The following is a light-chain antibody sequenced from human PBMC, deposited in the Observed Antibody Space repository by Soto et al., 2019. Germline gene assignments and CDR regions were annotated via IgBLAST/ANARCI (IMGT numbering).Light chain of an antibody. V-gene: IGKV3-20*01. J-gene: IGKJ4*01. CDR1: QRISNYY. Sequence: EIVVTQSPDTLSLSSGERATLSCRASQRISNYYLAWYHQKPGQAPRLLIYGASSRATGVPDRFSGSGSGTDFTLTTSRLEPEDFAVYYCQQYGSSPLTFGGGTKV. CDR3: QQYGSSPLT. CDR2: GAS.